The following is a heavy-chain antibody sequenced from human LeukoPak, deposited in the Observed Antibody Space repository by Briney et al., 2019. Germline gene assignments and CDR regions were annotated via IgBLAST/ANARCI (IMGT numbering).Heavy chain of an antibody. CDR3: ARDRALYDSSGYYLGY. CDR2: IIPIFSRT. Sequence: GSSVKVSCEGSGDTFSNYALSWVRQAPGQGLERMGGIIPIFSRTDYAQKFQGRVTITADESTNTGYMELSSLRSEDTAVYYCARDRALYDSSGYYLGYWGQGTLVTVSS. D-gene: IGHD3-22*01. J-gene: IGHJ4*02. CDR1: GDTFSNYA. V-gene: IGHV1-69*01.